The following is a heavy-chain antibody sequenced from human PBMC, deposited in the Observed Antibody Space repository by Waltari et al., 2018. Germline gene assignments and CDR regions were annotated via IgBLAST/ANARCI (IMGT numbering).Heavy chain of an antibody. V-gene: IGHV1-2*02. J-gene: IGHJ1*01. CDR1: GYTFPGYY. CDR2: INPNSGGT. CDR3: ARAYYDSSGYYYFQH. D-gene: IGHD3-22*01. Sequence: QVQLVQSGAEVKKPGASVKVSCKASGYTFPGYYMHWVRQAPGQGLEWMGWINPNSGGTNYAQKFQGRVTMTRDTSISTAYMELSRLRADDTAVYYCARAYYDSSGYYYFQHWGQGTLVTVSS.